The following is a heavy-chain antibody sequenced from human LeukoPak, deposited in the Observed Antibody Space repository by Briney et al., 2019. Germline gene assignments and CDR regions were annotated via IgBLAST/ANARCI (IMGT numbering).Heavy chain of an antibody. D-gene: IGHD3-10*01. J-gene: IGHJ4*02. Sequence: SETLSLTCAVYGGSFSGYYWSWIRQPPGKGLEWIGEINHSGSTYYNPSLKSRVTISVDTSKNQFSLKLSSVTAADTAVYYCAREGRGYYDFDYWGQGTLVTVSS. CDR3: AREGRGYYDFDY. CDR1: GGSFSGYY. V-gene: IGHV4-34*01. CDR2: INHSGST.